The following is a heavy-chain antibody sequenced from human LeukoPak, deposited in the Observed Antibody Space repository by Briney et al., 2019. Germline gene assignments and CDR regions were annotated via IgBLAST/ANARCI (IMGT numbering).Heavy chain of an antibody. V-gene: IGHV1-2*02. J-gene: IGHJ4*02. CDR1: GYTFTGYY. CDR3: ARYVATIDEVFDY. D-gene: IGHD5-12*01. CDR2: INPNSGGT. Sequence: ASVKVSCKASGYTFTGYYMHWVRQAPGQGLEWMGWINPNSGGTNYAQKFQGRVTMTRDTSISTAYMELSRLRSDDTAVYYCARYVATIDEVFDYWGQGTLVTVSS.